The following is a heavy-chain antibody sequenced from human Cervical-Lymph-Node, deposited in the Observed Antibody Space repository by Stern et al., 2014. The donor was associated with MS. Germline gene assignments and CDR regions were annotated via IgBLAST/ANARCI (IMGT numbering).Heavy chain of an antibody. Sequence: EVQLVESGGGLVQPGGSLRLSCVASGFSFGTSWMSWVRQPPGRGLEWVANIRQDGYDKFYVDSVKGRFTISRDNARNPLYLQMNSLTVADTAVYYCARDRRAFLDYWGQGTHVAVSS. V-gene: IGHV3-7*01. CDR1: GFSFGTSW. J-gene: IGHJ4*02. CDR3: ARDRRAFLDY. CDR2: IRQDGYDK. D-gene: IGHD2/OR15-2a*01.